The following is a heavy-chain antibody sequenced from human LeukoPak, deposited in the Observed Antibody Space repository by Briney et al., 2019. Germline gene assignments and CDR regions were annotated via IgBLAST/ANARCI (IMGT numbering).Heavy chain of an antibody. D-gene: IGHD6-6*01. CDR2: IHHSGTT. Sequence: SETLSLTCAVSGGSISSANWWSWVRQPPGKGLEWIGEIHHSGTTTYNPSLKSRLTISGDTSKNQFSLRLSSVTAADTAVYYCARGTWSSSIDYWGQGTLVTVSS. V-gene: IGHV4-4*02. CDR1: GGSISSANW. J-gene: IGHJ4*02. CDR3: ARGTWSSSIDY.